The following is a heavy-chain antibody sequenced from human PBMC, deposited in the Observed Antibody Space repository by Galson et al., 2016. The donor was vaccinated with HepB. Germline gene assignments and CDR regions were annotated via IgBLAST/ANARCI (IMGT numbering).Heavy chain of an antibody. CDR3: SRRPLDSGWIYWYFNL. Sequence: SLRLSCAASGFTFSNYWMSWVRQVPGKGLELVSNINEDGSETKDVDCVKGRFTISRDNAKNSLYLHRNSLRAEDTSVYYCSRRPLDSGWIYWYFNLWGRGSLVTVSS. V-gene: IGHV3-7*01. CDR2: INEDGSET. CDR1: GFTFSNYW. D-gene: IGHD6-19*01. J-gene: IGHJ2*01.